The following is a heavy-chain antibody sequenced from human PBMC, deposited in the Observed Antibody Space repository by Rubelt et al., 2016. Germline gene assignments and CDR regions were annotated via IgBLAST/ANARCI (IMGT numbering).Heavy chain of an antibody. CDR3: ARARYGIAIVVVTAIRGGLDV. D-gene: IGHD2-21*02. J-gene: IGHJ6*02. Sequence: DPSLKSRVTISVDTSNNHFSLKLSSLTAADTAVYYCARARYGIAIVVVTAIRGGLDVWGQGITVTVSS. V-gene: IGHV4-34*01.